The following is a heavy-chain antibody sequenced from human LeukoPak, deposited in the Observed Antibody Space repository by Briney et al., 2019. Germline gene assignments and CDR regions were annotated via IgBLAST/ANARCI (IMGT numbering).Heavy chain of an antibody. J-gene: IGHJ4*02. CDR1: GYTFTGYY. CDR2: INPNSGGT. D-gene: IGHD3-9*01. Sequence: ASVKVSCKASGYTFTGYYMHWVRQAPGQGLEWVGWINPNSGGTNYAQKFQGRVTMTRDTSISTAYMELSRLRSDDTAVYYCASAVGYDILTGYRYWGQGTLVTVSS. V-gene: IGHV1-2*02. CDR3: ASAVGYDILTGYRY.